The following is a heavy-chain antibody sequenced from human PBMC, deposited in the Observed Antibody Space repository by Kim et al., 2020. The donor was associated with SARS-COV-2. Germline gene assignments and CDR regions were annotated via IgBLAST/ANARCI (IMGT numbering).Heavy chain of an antibody. CDR3: VRERAELKGPEALNI. Sequence: GGSLRLSCAASGFTFSSFWIHWVRQAPGNGLVCVSRTKTDGTSTYYADSVKGRFTVSRDNAKNTLYLQMNSLRADDTAVYYCVRERAELKGPEALNIWGRGTMVTVAS. CDR2: TKTDGTST. D-gene: IGHD1-26*01. V-gene: IGHV3-74*01. CDR1: GFTFSSFW. J-gene: IGHJ3*02.